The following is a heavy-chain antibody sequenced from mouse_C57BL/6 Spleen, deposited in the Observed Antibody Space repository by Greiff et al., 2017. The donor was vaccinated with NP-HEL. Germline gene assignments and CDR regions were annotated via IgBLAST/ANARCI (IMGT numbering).Heavy chain of an antibody. D-gene: IGHD1-1*01. CDR3: ARDYCYGSSSWFAY. V-gene: IGHV5-17*01. CDR2: ISSGSSTI. Sequence: EVQRVESGGGLVKPGGSLKLSCAASGFTFSDYGMHWVRQAPEKGLEWVAYISSGSSTIYYADTVKGRFTISRDNAKNTLFLQMTSLRSEDTAMYYCARDYCYGSSSWFAYWGQGTLVTVSA. CDR1: GFTFSDYG. J-gene: IGHJ3*01.